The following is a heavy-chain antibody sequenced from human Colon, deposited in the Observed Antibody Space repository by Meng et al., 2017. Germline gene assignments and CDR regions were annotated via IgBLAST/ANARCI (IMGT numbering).Heavy chain of an antibody. V-gene: IGHV5-51*01. D-gene: IGHD4/OR15-4a*01. Sequence: GSLKISCKGYGYNVNTYWIGWVRQMPGKGLEWMGIIYPDDSDARYSPSFQGQVTFSADKSISTAYLQWSSLKASDTAMYYCGRHGKYWWQLHLNAFDIWGQGTMVTVSS. CDR2: IYPDDSDA. J-gene: IGHJ3*02. CDR3: GRHGKYWWQLHLNAFDI. CDR1: GYNVNTYW.